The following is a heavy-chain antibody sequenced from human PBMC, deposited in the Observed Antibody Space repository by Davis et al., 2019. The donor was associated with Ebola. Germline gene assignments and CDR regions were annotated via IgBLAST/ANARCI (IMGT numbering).Heavy chain of an antibody. V-gene: IGHV3-30*18. J-gene: IGHJ6*02. Sequence: GESLKISCAASGFTFSSYAMSWVRQAPGKGLEWVAVISYDGSNKHYADSVKGRFTISRDNPKNTMYLQMNSLKTEDTAVYYCAKFGASMDVWGQGTTVTVSS. CDR3: AKFGASMDV. CDR2: ISYDGSNK. CDR1: GFTFSSYA. D-gene: IGHD3-16*01.